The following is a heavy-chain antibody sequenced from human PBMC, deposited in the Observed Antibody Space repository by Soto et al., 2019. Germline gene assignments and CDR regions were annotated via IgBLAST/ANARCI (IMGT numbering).Heavy chain of an antibody. CDR3: ASGGIAEKYYDFWSGSLGGYYYYGMDV. D-gene: IGHD3-3*01. CDR1: GYTFTSYG. Sequence: ASVKVSCKASGYTFTSYGISWVRQAPGQGLEWMGWISAYNGNTNHAQKLQGRVTMTTDTSTSTAYMELRSLRSDDTAVYYCASGGIAEKYYDFWSGSLGGYYYYGMDVWGQGTTVTVSS. CDR2: ISAYNGNT. V-gene: IGHV1-18*04. J-gene: IGHJ6*02.